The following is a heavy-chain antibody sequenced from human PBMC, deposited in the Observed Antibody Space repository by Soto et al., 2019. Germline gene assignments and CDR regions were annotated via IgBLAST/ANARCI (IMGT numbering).Heavy chain of an antibody. CDR3: ARADSGYAHGYYYYGMDV. J-gene: IGHJ6*02. V-gene: IGHV3-66*01. CDR1: GFTVSSNY. CDR2: IYSDGST. Sequence: PGGSLRLSCAASGFTVSSNYVNWVRQAPGKGLEWVSIIYSDGSTYYADSVKGRFTISRDNSKNTLYLQMNSLRAEDTAVYYCARADSGYAHGYYYYGMDVWGQGTTVTVSS. D-gene: IGHD5-12*01.